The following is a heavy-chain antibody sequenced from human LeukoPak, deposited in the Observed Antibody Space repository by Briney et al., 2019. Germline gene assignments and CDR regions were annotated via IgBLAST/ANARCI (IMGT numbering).Heavy chain of an antibody. Sequence: GGSLRLSCAASGFTFSDYYMSWIRQAPGKGLEWVSYISSSGSTIYYADSVKGRFAISRDNAKNSLYLQMNSLRAEDTAVYYCARVSAAAGYYYYYYMDVWGKGTTVTVSS. CDR3: ARVSAAAGYYYYYYMDV. CDR1: GFTFSDYY. CDR2: ISSSGSTI. D-gene: IGHD6-13*01. J-gene: IGHJ6*03. V-gene: IGHV3-11*04.